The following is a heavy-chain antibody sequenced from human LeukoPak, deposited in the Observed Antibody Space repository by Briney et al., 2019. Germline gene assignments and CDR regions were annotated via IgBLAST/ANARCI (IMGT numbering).Heavy chain of an antibody. Sequence: ASVKVSCKASGYTFTSYGINWVRQAPGQGLEWMGWISAYNGNTNYAQKLQGRVTMTTDTSTSTAYMELRSLRSDDTAVYYCAREVDDYGDYRSRKWFDPWGQGTLVTVSS. CDR3: AREVDDYGDYRSRKWFDP. CDR1: GYTFTSYG. V-gene: IGHV1-18*01. CDR2: ISAYNGNT. D-gene: IGHD4-17*01. J-gene: IGHJ5*02.